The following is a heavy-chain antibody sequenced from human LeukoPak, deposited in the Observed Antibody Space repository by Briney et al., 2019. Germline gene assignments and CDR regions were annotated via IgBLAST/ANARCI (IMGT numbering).Heavy chain of an antibody. CDR2: IYYSGST. CDR3: ARDRAYYDFWSGYYGYYYYMDV. D-gene: IGHD3-3*01. J-gene: IGHJ6*03. CDR1: GGSISSYY. V-gene: IGHV4-59*01. Sequence: SETLSLTCTVSGGSISSYYWSWIRQPPGKGLEWIGYIYYSGSTNYNPSLKSRATISVDTSKNQFSLKLSSVTAADTAVYYCARDRAYYDFWSGYYGYYYYMDVWGKGTTVTVSS.